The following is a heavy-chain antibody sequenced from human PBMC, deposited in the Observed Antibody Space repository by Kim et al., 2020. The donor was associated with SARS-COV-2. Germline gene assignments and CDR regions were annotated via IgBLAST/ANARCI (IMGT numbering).Heavy chain of an antibody. V-gene: IGHV3-21*01. CDR2: ISSSSSYI. J-gene: IGHJ6*02. Sequence: GGSLRLSCAASGFTFSSYSMNWVRQAPGKGLEWVSSISSSSSYIYYADSVKGRFTISRDNAKNSLYLQMNSLRAEDTAVYYCARVLLWFGEPNAKPEYYYYGMDVWGQGTTVTVSS. CDR3: ARVLLWFGEPNAKPEYYYYGMDV. D-gene: IGHD3-10*01. CDR1: GFTFSSYS.